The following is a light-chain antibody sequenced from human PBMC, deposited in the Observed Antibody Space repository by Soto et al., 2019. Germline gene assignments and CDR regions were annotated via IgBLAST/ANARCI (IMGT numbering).Light chain of an antibody. CDR2: GNN. CDR3: QSYDRSLSGLWV. J-gene: IGLJ3*02. CDR1: SSNIGAGYD. Sequence: QSVLTQPPSVSGAPGQRVTMSCTGSSSNIGAGYDVHWYQQLPGAAPKLLIYGNNNRPSGVPDRFSGSKSGTSASLAITGLQAEDEADYYCQSYDRSLSGLWVFGGGTKLTVL. V-gene: IGLV1-40*01.